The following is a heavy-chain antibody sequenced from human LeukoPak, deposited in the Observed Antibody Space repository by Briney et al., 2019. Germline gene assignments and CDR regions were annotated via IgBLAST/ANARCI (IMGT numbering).Heavy chain of an antibody. D-gene: IGHD3-9*01. V-gene: IGHV4-4*07. CDR2: IHATGST. CDR1: GGSTTNSY. J-gene: IGHJ3*01. CDR3: ARIFDRDV. Sequence: PSETLSLTCTVSGGSTTNSYWNWIRHSAGTGMEWIGRIHATGSTNYNPSLTSRVSMSLDMPTNQFSLTLSAVTVADTATYYCARIFDRDVWGQGTLVTVSP.